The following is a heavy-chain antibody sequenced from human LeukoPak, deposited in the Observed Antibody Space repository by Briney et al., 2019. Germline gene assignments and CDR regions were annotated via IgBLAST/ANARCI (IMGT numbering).Heavy chain of an antibody. CDR3: ARELSYYYLDV. V-gene: IGHV3-64*02. CDR2: ISNSGDNP. CDR1: GFTFSSSS. Sequence: GGSLRLSCVASGFTFSSSSMQWVRQAPGKGLEFVAAISNSGDNPRHADAVEGRFTISRDNSKNTLYLQMHSQRAEDMAVYYCARELSYYYLDVWGTGTTVTVSS. J-gene: IGHJ6*03.